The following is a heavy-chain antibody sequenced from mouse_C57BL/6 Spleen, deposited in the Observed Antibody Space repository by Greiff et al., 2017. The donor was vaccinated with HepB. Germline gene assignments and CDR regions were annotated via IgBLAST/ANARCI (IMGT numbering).Heavy chain of an antibody. J-gene: IGHJ4*01. CDR2: ISNGGGST. CDR1: GFTFSDYY. Sequence: EVHLVESGGGLVQPGGSLKLSCAASGFTFSDYYMYWVRQTPEKRLEWVAYISNGGGSTYYPDTVKGRFTISRDNAKNTLYLQMSRLKSEDTAMYYCARRMGGGYAMDYWGQGTSVTVSS. V-gene: IGHV5-12*01. D-gene: IGHD2-3*01. CDR3: ARRMGGGYAMDY.